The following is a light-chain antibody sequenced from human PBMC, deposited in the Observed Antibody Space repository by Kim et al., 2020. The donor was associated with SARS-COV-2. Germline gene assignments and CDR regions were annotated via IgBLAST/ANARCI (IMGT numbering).Light chain of an antibody. Sequence: SACTGDRVTITCRASQGSSSYLAWYQQKPGKAPKLLIYAASTLQSGVPSRFSGSGSGTDFTLTISCLQSEDFATYYCQQYYSYLYSFGQGTNLEIK. V-gene: IGKV1-8*01. CDR2: AAS. J-gene: IGKJ2*03. CDR1: QGSSSY. CDR3: QQYYSYLYS.